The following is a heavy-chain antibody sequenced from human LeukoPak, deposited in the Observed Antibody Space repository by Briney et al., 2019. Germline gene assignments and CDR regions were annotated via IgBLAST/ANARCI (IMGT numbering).Heavy chain of an antibody. J-gene: IGHJ4*02. Sequence: ASVKVSCKASGYTFTSYGISWVRQAPGQGLEWMGWITAYNDNTYYAQKLQGRVTMTTDTSTSTAYMELRSLRSDDTAVYYCTRGRLWRGSYYIHGPDYWGQGTLVTVSS. CDR3: TRGRLWRGSYYIHGPDY. D-gene: IGHD3-10*01. V-gene: IGHV1-18*01. CDR2: ITAYNDNT. CDR1: GYTFTSYG.